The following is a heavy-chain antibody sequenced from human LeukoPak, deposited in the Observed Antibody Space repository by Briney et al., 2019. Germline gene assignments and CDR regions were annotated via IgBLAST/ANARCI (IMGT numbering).Heavy chain of an antibody. D-gene: IGHD3-22*01. CDR1: GYSISSGYY. CDR3: ARALNYYDSSGYPDY. J-gene: IGHJ4*02. V-gene: IGHV4-38-2*01. CDR2: IYHSGST. Sequence: PSETLSLTCAVSGYSISSGYYWGWIRQPPGKGLEWIGSIYHSGSTYYNPSLKSRVTISVDTSKNQFSLKLSSVTAADTAVHYCARALNYYDSSGYPDYWGQGTLVTVSS.